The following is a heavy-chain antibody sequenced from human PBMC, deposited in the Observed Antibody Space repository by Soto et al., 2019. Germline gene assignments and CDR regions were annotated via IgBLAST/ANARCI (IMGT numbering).Heavy chain of an antibody. CDR2: IIPSFGTA. CDR3: ARAAANPYYFDC. V-gene: IGHV1-69*01. J-gene: IGHJ4*02. Sequence: QVQLVQSGAEVKKPGSSVKVSCKASGGTFSSYAISWVRQAPGQGLEWMGGIIPSFGTANYAQKVEGRVTIPADESTSTAYMELSSLRSEDTAVYYCARAAANPYYFDCWGQGTLVTVSS. D-gene: IGHD2-15*01. CDR1: GGTFSSYA.